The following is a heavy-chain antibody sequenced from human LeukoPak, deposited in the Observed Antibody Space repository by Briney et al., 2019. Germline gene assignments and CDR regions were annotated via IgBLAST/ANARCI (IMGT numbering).Heavy chain of an antibody. CDR1: GDSVSRSDSY. J-gene: IGHJ1*01. V-gene: IGHV4-39*01. Sequence: SETLSLTCTIFGDSVSRSDSYWDWIRQPPGKGLEWIGTIYYSGRTYYSPSLKSRVTLSVDMSNNQFSLTLSSVTAADTALYFCARRRYYDSSGYLEWGQGTLVTVSS. D-gene: IGHD3-22*01. CDR3: ARRRYYDSSGYLE. CDR2: IYYSGRT.